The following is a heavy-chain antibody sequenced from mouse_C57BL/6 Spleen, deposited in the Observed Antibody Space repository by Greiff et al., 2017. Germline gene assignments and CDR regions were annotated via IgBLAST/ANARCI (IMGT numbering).Heavy chain of an antibody. CDR2: IYPGSGST. Sequence: QVQLQQPGAELVKPGASVKMSCKASGYTFTSYWITWVKQRPGQGLEWIGDIYPGSGSTTYNEKFKSKATLTVDTSSSTAYMQLSSLTSEDSAVYYCARPAYYSNYFDYWGQGTTLTVSS. V-gene: IGHV1-55*01. D-gene: IGHD2-5*01. CDR3: ARPAYYSNYFDY. J-gene: IGHJ2*01. CDR1: GYTFTSYW.